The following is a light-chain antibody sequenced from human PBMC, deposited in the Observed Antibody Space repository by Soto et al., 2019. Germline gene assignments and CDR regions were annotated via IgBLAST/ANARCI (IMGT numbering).Light chain of an antibody. V-gene: IGKV3-15*01. CDR3: QEYNRRPPAT. CDR1: QSVNNN. CDR2: GAS. J-gene: IGKJ1*01. Sequence: ELVLTQSPATLSVSPGEGVTLSCRARQSVNNNLAWYQQKPGQAPSLLIHGASTRAAGVTARFSGSGSGTEFTLTISSLQSEDSAFYYCQEYNRRPPATFGQGTKVEIK.